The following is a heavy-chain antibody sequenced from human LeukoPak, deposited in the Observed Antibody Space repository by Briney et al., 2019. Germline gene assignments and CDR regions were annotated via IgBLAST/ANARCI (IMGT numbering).Heavy chain of an antibody. CDR2: IKRKADGGTT. V-gene: IGHV3-15*01. Sequence: GRSLSPAWAASGFTVGNAWTSCARHAGGGWMEWAGYIKRKADGGTTDYAARVKGRFTIASDDAKNTLYLQMHSLKTEAAAVYYCTRDDPYSCVWYGYYYGMDVWGKGTTVTVSS. D-gene: IGHD6-19*01. CDR3: TRDDPYSCVWYGYYYGMDV. J-gene: IGHJ6*04. CDR1: GFTVGNAW.